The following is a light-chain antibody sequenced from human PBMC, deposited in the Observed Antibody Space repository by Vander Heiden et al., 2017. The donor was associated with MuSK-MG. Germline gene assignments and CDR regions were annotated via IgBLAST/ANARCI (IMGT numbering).Light chain of an antibody. J-gene: IGKJ1*01. V-gene: IGKV1-9*01. CDR2: AAS. CDR3: QQLNSYPWT. CDR1: QGISSY. Sequence: DIQLTQSPSFLSASVGDRVTITCRASQGISSYLAWYQQKPGKAPKLLIYAASTLQSGVPSRFSRSGSGTEFTLTISSLQPEDFATYYCQQLNSYPWTFGQGTKVEIK.